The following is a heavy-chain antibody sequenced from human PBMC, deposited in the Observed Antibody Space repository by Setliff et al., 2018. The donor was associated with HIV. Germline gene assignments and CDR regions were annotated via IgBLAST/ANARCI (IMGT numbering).Heavy chain of an antibody. CDR3: ARDPRSGYDSLTGYSFDF. CDR1: GYTFINFG. Sequence: ASVKVSCKASGYTFINFGITWVRQAPGQGLEWVGYISGYNGSTKYAQNVQGRVTMTTDTSTSTAYMELRSLRYDDTAVYYCARDPRSGYDSLTGYSFDFWGQGTLVTVSS. J-gene: IGHJ4*02. D-gene: IGHD3-9*01. CDR2: ISGYNGST. V-gene: IGHV1-18*04.